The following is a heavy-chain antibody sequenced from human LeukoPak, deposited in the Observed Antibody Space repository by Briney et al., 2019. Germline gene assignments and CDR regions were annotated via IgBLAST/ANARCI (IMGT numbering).Heavy chain of an antibody. V-gene: IGHV4-34*01. J-gene: IGHJ4*02. CDR1: GGSFSGSY. CDR2: INHSGST. CDR3: ARDPSMIDKGFDY. Sequence: SETLSLTCAVYGGSFSGSYWSWIRQSPGKGLEWIGEINHSGSTYYNPSLNSRVTISVDTSRTQFSLRLSSVTAADTAVYCCARDPSMIDKGFDYWGQGTLVTVSS. D-gene: IGHD3-16*01.